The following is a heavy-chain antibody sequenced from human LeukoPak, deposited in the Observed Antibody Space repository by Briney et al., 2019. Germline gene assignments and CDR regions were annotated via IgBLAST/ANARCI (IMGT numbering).Heavy chain of an antibody. CDR1: GFTFSSYS. D-gene: IGHD4-17*01. CDR3: ASYDGDPQTH. Sequence: GGSLRLSCAASGFTFSSYSMNWVRQAPGKGLEWVSSISSSSSNTYYADSVKGRFTISRDNAKNSLYLQMNSLRVEDAAVYYCASYDGDPQTHWGQGTLVTVSS. CDR2: ISSSSSNT. V-gene: IGHV3-21*01. J-gene: IGHJ4*02.